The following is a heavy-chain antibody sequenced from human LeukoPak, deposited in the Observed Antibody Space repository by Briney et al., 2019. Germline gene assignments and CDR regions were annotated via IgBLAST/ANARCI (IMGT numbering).Heavy chain of an antibody. CDR1: GFTVSSYS. D-gene: IGHD1-26*01. J-gene: IGHJ3*02. Sequence: GGSLRLSCAASGFTVSSYSMNWVRQAPGKGLEWVSSISSSSSYIYYADSVKGRFTISRDNAKNSLYLQMNSLRAEDTAVYYCARAKVGALAGGAFDIWGQGTMVTVSS. V-gene: IGHV3-21*01. CDR2: ISSSSSYI. CDR3: ARAKVGALAGGAFDI.